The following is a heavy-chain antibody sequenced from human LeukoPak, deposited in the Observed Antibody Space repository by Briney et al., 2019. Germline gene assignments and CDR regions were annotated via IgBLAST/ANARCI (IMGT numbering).Heavy chain of an antibody. D-gene: IGHD5-18*01. V-gene: IGHV3-7*05. CDR2: IKQDGSEK. CDR3: ARESVQLWLYVFDY. Sequence: PGGSLRLSCAASGFTFSGHWMSWVRQAPGKGLEWVANIKQDGSEKYYVDSVKGRFTISRDNAKNSLYLQMSSLRVEDTAVYYCARESVQLWLYVFDYWGQGSLVTVSS. J-gene: IGHJ4*02. CDR1: GFTFSGHW.